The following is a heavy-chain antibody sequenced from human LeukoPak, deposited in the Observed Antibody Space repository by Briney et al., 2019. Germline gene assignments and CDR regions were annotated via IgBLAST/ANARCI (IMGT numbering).Heavy chain of an antibody. J-gene: IGHJ4*02. D-gene: IGHD3-16*01. CDR3: ARGRGGATGYYFDY. Sequence: GGSLRLSCAASGFTFSSYAMHWVRQAPGKGLEYVSAISSNGGSTYYADSVKGRFTISRDNSKNTLYLQMGSLRAEDMAVYYCARGRGGATGYYFDYRGQGTLVAVSS. CDR1: GFTFSSYA. V-gene: IGHV3-64*02. CDR2: ISSNGGST.